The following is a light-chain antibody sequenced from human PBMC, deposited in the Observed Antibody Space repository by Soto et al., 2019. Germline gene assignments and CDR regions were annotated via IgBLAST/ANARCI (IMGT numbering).Light chain of an antibody. CDR2: GAS. CDR1: QSLSSSY. J-gene: IGKJ3*01. Sequence: EIVLTQSPGTLSLSPGERATLSCRASQSLSSSYLAWYQQKPGQAPRLLIYGASSRATAIPDRFSGSGSGTEFTLTISSLQSEDFAVYYRQQYNNWPPVTFGPGTKVDIK. V-gene: IGKV3-20*01. CDR3: QQYNNWPPVT.